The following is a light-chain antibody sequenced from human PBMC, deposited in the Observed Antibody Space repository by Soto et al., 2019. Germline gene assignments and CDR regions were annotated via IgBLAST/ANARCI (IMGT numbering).Light chain of an antibody. CDR1: QSVGAR. CDR3: QQYKDWPPLT. V-gene: IGKV3-15*01. CDR2: TTS. Sequence: EVVMTQSPATLSVSPGERATLSCRASQSVGARLAWYQQKPGQPPRLLMYTTSIRASGVPPRFSGSGSGTEFTLTISSLQSEDFAVYYCQQYKDWPPLTFGGGTTVEIK. J-gene: IGKJ4*01.